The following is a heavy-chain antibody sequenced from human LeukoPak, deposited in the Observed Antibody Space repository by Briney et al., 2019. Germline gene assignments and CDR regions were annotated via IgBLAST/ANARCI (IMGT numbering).Heavy chain of an antibody. CDR2: FKTKYNQV. Sequence: GGSLRLSCASSGFTFRRYDMNWVRQAPGKGLEWVSTFKTKYNQVYYAESVRGRFTISTDNSEKTVYLQMNSLRVEDTALYYCARSVPDYTRFDYWGQGALVTVSS. D-gene: IGHD4-11*01. CDR1: GFTFRRYD. CDR3: ARSVPDYTRFDY. V-gene: IGHV3-23*05. J-gene: IGHJ4*02.